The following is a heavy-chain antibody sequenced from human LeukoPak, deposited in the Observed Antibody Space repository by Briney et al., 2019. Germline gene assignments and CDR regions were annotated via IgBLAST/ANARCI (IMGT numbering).Heavy chain of an antibody. CDR1: GGSISSSSYY. D-gene: IGHD1-26*01. CDR3: ARDRIVGATTDY. V-gene: IGHV4-39*07. Sequence: SETLSLTCTVPGGSISSSSYYWGWIRQPPGKGLEWIGSIYYSGSTYYNPSLKSRVTISVDTSKNQFSLKLSSVTAADTAVYYCARDRIVGATTDYWGQGTLVTVSS. J-gene: IGHJ4*02. CDR2: IYYSGST.